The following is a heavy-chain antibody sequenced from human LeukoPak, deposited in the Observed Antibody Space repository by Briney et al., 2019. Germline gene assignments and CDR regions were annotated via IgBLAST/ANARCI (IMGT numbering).Heavy chain of an antibody. V-gene: IGHV1-2*02. D-gene: IGHD2-15*01. CDR2: IIPNNGGT. J-gene: IGHJ4*02. CDR1: GYTFTGYY. CDR3: ARERDLGLTTSVGVGQYFDY. Sequence: VASVKVSCKTSGYTFTGYYIHWVRQAPGQGLEWMGWIIPNNGGTNYAQNFQGRVTMTRDTSISTAYMELSSLRPEDTATYYCARERDLGLTTSVGVGQYFDYWGQGMLVTVSS.